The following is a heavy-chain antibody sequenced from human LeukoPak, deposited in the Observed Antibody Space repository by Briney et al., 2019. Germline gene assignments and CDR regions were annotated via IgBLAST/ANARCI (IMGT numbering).Heavy chain of an antibody. D-gene: IGHD3-22*01. CDR3: AREGRPTLTYYYDSSGEIDY. CDR1: GYTFTSYG. J-gene: IGHJ4*02. CDR2: ISAYNGNT. Sequence: RGASVKVSCKASGYTFTSYGISWVQQAPGQGLEWMGWISAYNGNTNYAQKLQGRVTMTTDTSTSTAYMELRSLRSGDTAVYYCAREGRPTLTYYYDSSGEIDYWGQGTLVTVSS. V-gene: IGHV1-18*01.